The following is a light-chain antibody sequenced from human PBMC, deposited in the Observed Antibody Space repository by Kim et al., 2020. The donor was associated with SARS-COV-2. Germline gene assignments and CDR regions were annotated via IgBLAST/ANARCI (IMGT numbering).Light chain of an antibody. J-gene: IGKJ3*01. CDR2: SAS. Sequence: EIVLTQSPGTLSLSPGERATLSCRANQNINSYHLAWHQQKPGQSPRLLIYSASSRATGVPDRFSGSGSGTDFTLTISRLEPDDFAVYYCQHYKGTSPRFTFGPGTKVDIK. V-gene: IGKV3-20*01. CDR1: QNINSYH. CDR3: QHYKGTSPRFT.